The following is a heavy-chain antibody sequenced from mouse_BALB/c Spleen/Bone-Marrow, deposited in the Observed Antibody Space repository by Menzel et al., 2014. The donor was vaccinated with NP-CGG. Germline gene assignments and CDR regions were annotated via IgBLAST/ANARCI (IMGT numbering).Heavy chain of an antibody. V-gene: IGHV5-9-2*01. CDR2: ISGGGSYT. CDR1: GFIFSSYG. CDR3: ARHGITRLLDY. Sequence: EVMLVESGGGLVKPGGSLKLSCAASGFIFSSYGMSWVRQTPEKRLEWVATISGGGSYTFYPDSVKGRFTISRDNAKNTLYLQMSSLRSEDTAMYYCARHGITRLLDYWGQGTTLTVSS. D-gene: IGHD2-4*01. J-gene: IGHJ2*01.